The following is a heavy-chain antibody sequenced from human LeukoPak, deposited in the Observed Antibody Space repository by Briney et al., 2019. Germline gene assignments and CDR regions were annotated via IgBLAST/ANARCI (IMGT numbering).Heavy chain of an antibody. Sequence: GGSLRPSCAASGFTLSSHDTHWVRQAPGKGLEWVAVIGYDGINKYYADSVKGRFTISRDNSENTLYLQMNSLRDEDTAVYYCATGVRYFDYWGQGTLVTVSS. V-gene: IGHV3-33*08. CDR3: ATGVRYFDY. CDR1: GFTLSSHD. D-gene: IGHD3-10*01. CDR2: IGYDGINK. J-gene: IGHJ4*02.